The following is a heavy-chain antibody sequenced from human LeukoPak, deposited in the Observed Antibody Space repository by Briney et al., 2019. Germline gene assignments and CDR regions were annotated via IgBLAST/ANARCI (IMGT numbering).Heavy chain of an antibody. CDR1: GFTFSSYG. CDR3: AKDSSGSSRETDY. J-gene: IGHJ4*02. Sequence: GGSLRLSCAASGFTFSSYGMHWDRQAPGKGLEWVAFIRYDGSNKYYADSVKGRFTISRDNSKNTLYLQMNSLRAEDTAVYYCAKDSSGSSRETDYWGQGTLVTVSS. V-gene: IGHV3-30*02. CDR2: IRYDGSNK. D-gene: IGHD1-26*01.